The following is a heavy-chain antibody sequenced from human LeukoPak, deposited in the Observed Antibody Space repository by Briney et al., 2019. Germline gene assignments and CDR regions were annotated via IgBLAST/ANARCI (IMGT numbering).Heavy chain of an antibody. CDR1: GFTFDDYG. Sequence: PGGSLRLSCAASGFTFDDYGMSWVRQAPGKGLEWVSGINWNGGSTGYADSVKGRFTISRDNAKNSLYLQMNSPRAEDTALYYCARDAVLRNIAAAGYFDYWGQGTLVTVSS. V-gene: IGHV3-20*04. J-gene: IGHJ4*02. CDR2: INWNGGST. CDR3: ARDAVLRNIAAAGYFDY. D-gene: IGHD6-13*01.